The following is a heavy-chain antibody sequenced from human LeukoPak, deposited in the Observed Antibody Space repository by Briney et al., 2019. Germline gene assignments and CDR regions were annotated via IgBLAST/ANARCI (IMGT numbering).Heavy chain of an antibody. CDR3: ARADCSSTSCYLSDAFDI. V-gene: IGHV4-59*01. J-gene: IGHJ3*02. Sequence: SETLSLTCTVSSASISTYYWSWIRQPPGKGLEWIGYIYHSGTSNYNPSLKSRVTMSVDTSKSQFSLSLSSVTSADTAVYYCARADCSSTSCYLSDAFDIWGQGTMVTVSS. CDR1: SASISTYY. CDR2: IYHSGTS. D-gene: IGHD2-2*01.